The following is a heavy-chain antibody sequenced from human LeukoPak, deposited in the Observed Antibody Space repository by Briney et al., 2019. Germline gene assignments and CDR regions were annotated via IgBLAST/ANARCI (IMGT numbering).Heavy chain of an antibody. CDR2: IYTSGGT. V-gene: IGHV4-61*02. Sequence: SQTLSLTCTVSGGSPSSGSYYWSWIRQPAGKGLEWIGRIYTSGGTNYNPSLKSRVTISVDTSKIQCSLKLSSVTAADTAVYYCARGAAYYDILTGYYPTGMDVWGQGTTVTVSS. D-gene: IGHD3-9*01. CDR1: GGSPSSGSYY. J-gene: IGHJ6*02. CDR3: ARGAAYYDILTGYYPTGMDV.